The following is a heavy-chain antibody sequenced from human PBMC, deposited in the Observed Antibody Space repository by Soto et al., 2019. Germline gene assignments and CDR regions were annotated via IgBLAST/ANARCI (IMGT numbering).Heavy chain of an antibody. Sequence: EVQLLESGGGLVQPGGSLRLSCEASGFNFAHYAMAWVRQAPGKGPEWVSVIKSRGATTWYLGSVGGRFTISRDDSQNTVYLRMTRLRAEDTATDYCARDPEGDHGMVFDAWGQGTLVTVAS. CDR3: ARDPEGDHGMVFDA. CDR1: GFNFAHYA. CDR2: IKSRGATT. V-gene: IGHV3-23*01. J-gene: IGHJ5*02. D-gene: IGHD2-21*02.